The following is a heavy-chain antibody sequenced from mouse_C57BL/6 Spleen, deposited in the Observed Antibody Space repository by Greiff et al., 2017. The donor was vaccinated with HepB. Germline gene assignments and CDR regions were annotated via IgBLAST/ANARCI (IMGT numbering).Heavy chain of an antibody. D-gene: IGHD5-5*01. CDR2: IYPGDGDT. CDR3: ARMGGLPHYFDY. V-gene: IGHV1-82*01. J-gene: IGHJ2*01. CDR1: GYAFSSSW. Sequence: VQLQQSGPELVKPGASVKISCKASGYAFSSSWMNWVKQRPGKGLEWIGRIYPGDGDTNYNGKFKGKATLTADKSSSTAYMQLSSLTSEDSAVYFCARMGGLPHYFDYWGQGTTLTVSS.